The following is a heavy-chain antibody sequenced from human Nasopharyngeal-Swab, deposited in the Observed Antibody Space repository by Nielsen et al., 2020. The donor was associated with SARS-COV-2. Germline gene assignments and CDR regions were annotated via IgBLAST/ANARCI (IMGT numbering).Heavy chain of an antibody. D-gene: IGHD6-6*01. CDR2: INHSGST. J-gene: IGHJ5*02. CDR3: ARGRGVAAQNWFDP. CDR1: GGSFSGYY. V-gene: IGHV4-34*01. Sequence: GSLRLSCAVYGGSFSGYYWSWIRQPPGKGLEWIGEINHSGSTNYNPSLKSRVTISADTSKNQFSLKLSSVTAADTAVYYCARGRGVAAQNWFDPWGQGTLVTVSS.